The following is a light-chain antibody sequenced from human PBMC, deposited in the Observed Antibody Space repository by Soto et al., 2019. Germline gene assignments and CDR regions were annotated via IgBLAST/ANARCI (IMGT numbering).Light chain of an antibody. CDR1: ESMSNC. J-gene: IGKJ1*01. CDR3: QQYNSYSPT. Sequence: DIQMTQSPSTLSASVGDRVTITCRASESMSNCLAWYQQKPGKAPKLLISGASSLQSGVPSRFSGSASGTEFTLTISSLQPDDFATYYCQQYNSYSPTFGQGTKVDIK. V-gene: IGKV1-5*01. CDR2: GAS.